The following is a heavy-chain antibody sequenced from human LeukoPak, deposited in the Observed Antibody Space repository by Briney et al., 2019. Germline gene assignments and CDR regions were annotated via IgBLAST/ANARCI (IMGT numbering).Heavy chain of an antibody. CDR3: ARVGRLTWDLKVAFDI. D-gene: IGHD7-27*01. CDR2: IYYSGST. Sequence: SETLSLTCTVSGGSISSYYWSWIRQPPGKGLEWIGYIYYSGSTNYNPSLKSRVTISVDTSKNQFSLKLSSVTAADTAVYYCARVGRLTWDLKVAFDIWGQGTMVTVSS. V-gene: IGHV4-59*01. J-gene: IGHJ3*02. CDR1: GGSISSYY.